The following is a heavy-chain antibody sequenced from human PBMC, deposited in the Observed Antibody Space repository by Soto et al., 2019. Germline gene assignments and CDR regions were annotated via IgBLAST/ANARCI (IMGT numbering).Heavy chain of an antibody. V-gene: IGHV3-72*01. J-gene: IGHJ4*02. D-gene: IGHD3-22*01. CDR2: SRDKPQGYST. CDR1: GLTLSDHY. CDR3: VRATYFSDSSGYTRCLDY. Sequence: PGGSLRISFAGSGLTLSDHYIAWVRKAPGKGLEWVDRSRDKPQGYSTAYAASVKGRFTTSRDESKNSAYLQMNSLKAEDTAVYYCVRATYFSDSSGYTRCLDYWGQGTLVTVSS.